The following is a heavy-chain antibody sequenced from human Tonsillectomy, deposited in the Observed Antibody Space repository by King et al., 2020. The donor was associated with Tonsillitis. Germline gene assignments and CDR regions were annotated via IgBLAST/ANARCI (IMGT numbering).Heavy chain of an antibody. CDR3: ARARGGYCGGDCYPFDY. D-gene: IGHD2-21*01. CDR2: MYSDGST. J-gene: IGHJ4*02. Sequence: EVQLVESGGGLVQPGGSLRLSCAASEFTVSNHYMSWVRQAPGKGLEWVSAMYSDGSTYYIDSVKGRFTFSRDNSKNTLYLQMKSLRAEDTAVYYCARARGGYCGGDCYPFDYWGQGTLVTVSS. CDR1: EFTVSNHY. V-gene: IGHV3-53*01.